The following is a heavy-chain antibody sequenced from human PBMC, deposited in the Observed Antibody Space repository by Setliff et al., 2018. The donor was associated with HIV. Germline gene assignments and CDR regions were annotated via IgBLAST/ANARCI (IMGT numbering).Heavy chain of an antibody. CDR3: ARDKCSGYDCWANDY. CDR2: INAGNGNT. D-gene: IGHD5-12*01. J-gene: IGHJ4*02. V-gene: IGHV1-3*01. Sequence: GASVKVSCKASGYTFTNHAIHWVRQAPGQRLEWMGWINAGNGNTKYSQKFQGRVTITRDTSASTAYMELSSLRSEDTAVYYCARDKCSGYDCWANDYWGQGTLVTVSS. CDR1: GYTFTNHA.